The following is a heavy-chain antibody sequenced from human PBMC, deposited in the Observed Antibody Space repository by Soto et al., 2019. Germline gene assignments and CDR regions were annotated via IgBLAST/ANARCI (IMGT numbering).Heavy chain of an antibody. J-gene: IGHJ6*02. CDR2: IKSKTDGGTT. CDR1: GFTFSNAW. Sequence: GGSLRLSCAASGFTFSNAWMNWVRQAPGKGLEWVGRIKSKTDGGTTDYAAPVKGRFTISRDDSKNTLYLQMNSLKTEDTAVYYCTTERDIVLVPAAMGYYYYGMDVWGQGTTVTVSS. V-gene: IGHV3-15*07. D-gene: IGHD2-2*01. CDR3: TTERDIVLVPAAMGYYYYGMDV.